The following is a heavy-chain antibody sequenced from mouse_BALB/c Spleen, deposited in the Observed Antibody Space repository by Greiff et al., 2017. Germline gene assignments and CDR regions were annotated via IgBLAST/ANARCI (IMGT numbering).Heavy chain of an antibody. CDR1: GFTFSDFY. V-gene: IGHV7-1*02. Sequence: EVQRVESGGGLVQPGGSLRLSCATSGFTFSDFYMEWVRQPPGKRLEWIAASRNKANDYTTEYSASVKGRFIVSRDTSQSILYLQMNALRAADTAIYYCARVSGTLDAMDYWGQGTSVTVSS. J-gene: IGHJ4*01. CDR2: SRNKANDYTT. D-gene: IGHD4-1*01. CDR3: ARVSGTLDAMDY.